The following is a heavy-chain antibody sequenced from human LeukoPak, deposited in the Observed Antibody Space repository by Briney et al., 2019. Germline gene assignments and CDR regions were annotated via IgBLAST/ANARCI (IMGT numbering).Heavy chain of an antibody. Sequence: HAGRSLRLSCAASGFTFSSYGMHWVRQAPGKGREWVGRSRNKANNYTTQYAASVKGRFTISRDDSKKSLYLQMNSLKTEDTGVYYCARARSYGYFDYWGQGTLVTVSS. J-gene: IGHJ4*02. CDR3: ARARSYGYFDY. D-gene: IGHD3-16*01. V-gene: IGHV3-72*01. CDR2: SRNKANNYTT. CDR1: GFTFSSYG.